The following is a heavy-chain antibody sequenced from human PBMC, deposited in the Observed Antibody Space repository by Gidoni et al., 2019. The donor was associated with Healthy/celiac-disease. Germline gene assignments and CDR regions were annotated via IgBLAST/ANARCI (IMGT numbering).Heavy chain of an antibody. Sequence: EVQLLESGGGLVQPGGSLRLPCAASGFTFSRYAMSLVRQAPGKGLEWVSASIGSGGSTYYADSVKGRFTISRDNSKNTLYLQMNSLRAEDTAVYYCAKAISRYSSSWYYFDYWGQGTLVTVSS. CDR2: SIGSGGST. D-gene: IGHD6-13*01. CDR1: GFTFSRYA. J-gene: IGHJ4*02. V-gene: IGHV3-23*01. CDR3: AKAISRYSSSWYYFDY.